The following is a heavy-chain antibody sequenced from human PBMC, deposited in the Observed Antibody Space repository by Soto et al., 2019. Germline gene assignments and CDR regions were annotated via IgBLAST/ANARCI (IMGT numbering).Heavy chain of an antibody. V-gene: IGHV1-8*01. CDR1: GFTFITYD. D-gene: IGHD1-26*01. CDR3: ARRKERSGPYYLDL. J-gene: IGHJ5*02. CDR2: MNPNNGNA. Sequence: ASVNVSCKASGFTFITYDFGWVRQAAGQGLEWMGWMNPNNGNAGFAQKFRGRINMTRNTSISTAYLELSSLRSDDSAVYFCARRKERSGPYYLDLWGQGTQVTVSS.